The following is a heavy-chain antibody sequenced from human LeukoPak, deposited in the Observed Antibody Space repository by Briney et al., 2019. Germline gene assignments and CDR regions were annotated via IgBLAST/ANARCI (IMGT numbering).Heavy chain of an antibody. Sequence: ASVKVSCKTSGYTFTRFGISWVRQGPGQGLEWVGWINAHDGHTDYAQRLQGRVTITMDTSTSTAYMEVRSLRFDDTAVYYCARDIAWNVDYWAQGTLVTVSS. V-gene: IGHV1-18*01. CDR1: GYTFTRFG. J-gene: IGHJ4*02. CDR2: INAHDGHT. D-gene: IGHD1-1*01. CDR3: ARDIAWNVDY.